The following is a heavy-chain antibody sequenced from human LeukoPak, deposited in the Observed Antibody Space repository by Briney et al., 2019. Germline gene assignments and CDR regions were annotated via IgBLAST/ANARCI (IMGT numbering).Heavy chain of an antibody. CDR1: GGSVSSGSYY. J-gene: IGHJ4*02. CDR2: IYYSGST. D-gene: IGHD6-19*01. CDR3: ARDGEYSSGWEGFDY. V-gene: IGHV4-61*01. Sequence: SETLSLTRTVSGGSVSSGSYYWSWIRQPPGKGLEWIGYIYYSGSTNYNPSLKSRVTISVDTSENQFSLKLSSVTAADTAVYYCARDGEYSSGWEGFDYWGQGTLVTVSS.